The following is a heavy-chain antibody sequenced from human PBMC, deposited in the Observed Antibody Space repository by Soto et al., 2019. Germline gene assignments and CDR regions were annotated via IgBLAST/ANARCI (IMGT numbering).Heavy chain of an antibody. CDR1: GGSISSGGYY. V-gene: IGHV4-31*03. CDR3: ARGNSYSSSQVYV. Sequence: SETLSLTYTVSGGSISSGGYYWSWIRQHPGKGLEWIGYIYYSGSTYYNPSLKSRVTISVDTSKNQFSLKLSSVTAADTAVYYCARGNSYSSSQVYVWGQGTLVTVSS. CDR2: IYYSGST. J-gene: IGHJ4*02. D-gene: IGHD6-6*01.